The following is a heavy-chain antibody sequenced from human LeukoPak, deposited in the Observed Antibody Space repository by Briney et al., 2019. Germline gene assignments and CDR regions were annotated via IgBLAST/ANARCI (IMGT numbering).Heavy chain of an antibody. J-gene: IGHJ2*01. CDR1: RGSVTSYF. Sequence: SETLSLICNVSRGSVTSYFWNWIRQPAGKGLEWIGRVHASGSTNYSPSLKSRLTIFLDKSKNNFSPKLTSVTAADPAVYYCARDVDSESGLFWVWGRGIPVLVSS. V-gene: IGHV4-4*07. CDR2: VHASGST. CDR3: ARDVDSESGLFWV. D-gene: IGHD3-3*01.